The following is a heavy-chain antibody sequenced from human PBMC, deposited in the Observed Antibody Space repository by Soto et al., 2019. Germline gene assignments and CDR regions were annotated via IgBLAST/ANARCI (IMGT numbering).Heavy chain of an antibody. CDR2: INHSGST. D-gene: IGHD7-27*01. Sequence: QVQLQQWGAGLLKPSETLSLTCAVYGGSFSGYYWNWIRQPPGKGLEWIGEINHSGSTNYNPSLKSRVTLSVDTSKTQFSLKLISVTAADTAVYYCARGWGRIFDYWGQGTLVTVSS. CDR3: ARGWGRIFDY. V-gene: IGHV4-34*01. CDR1: GGSFSGYY. J-gene: IGHJ4*02.